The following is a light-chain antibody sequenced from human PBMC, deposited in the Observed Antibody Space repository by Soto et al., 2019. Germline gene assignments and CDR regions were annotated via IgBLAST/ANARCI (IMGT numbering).Light chain of an antibody. J-gene: IGKJ5*01. CDR2: DAS. V-gene: IGKV3-11*01. Sequence: ENVLTQSPATLSLSPGDTATLSCRATQSVSNYLAWYQQKLGQAPRLLIYDASKRATGIPARFSGSGSGTDFPLTISRLEPEDFAVYFCQQRSDWPPTFGQGTRLEIK. CDR1: QSVSNY. CDR3: QQRSDWPPT.